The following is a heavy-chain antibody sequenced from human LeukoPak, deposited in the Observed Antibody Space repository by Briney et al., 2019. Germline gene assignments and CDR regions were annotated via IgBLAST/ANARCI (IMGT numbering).Heavy chain of an antibody. V-gene: IGHV3-33*01. CDR2: IWYDGSNK. Sequence: GGSLRLSCAASGFTFSSYGMHWVRQAPGKGLVWVAVIWYDGSNKYYADSVRGRFTISRDNSKNTLYLQMNSLRAEDTAVYYCTTGRAAPGTWGQGTLVTVSS. J-gene: IGHJ5*02. CDR1: GFTFSSYG. CDR3: TTGRAAPGT. D-gene: IGHD2-15*01.